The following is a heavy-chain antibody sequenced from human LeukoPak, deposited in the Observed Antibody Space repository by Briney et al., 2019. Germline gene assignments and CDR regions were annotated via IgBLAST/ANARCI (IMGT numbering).Heavy chain of an antibody. J-gene: IGHJ3*02. CDR3: ARHLARSDAFDI. V-gene: IGHV3-48*03. CDR1: GFTFSSYE. Sequence: GGSLRLSCAASGFTFSSYEMNWVRQAPGKGLEWVSYISSSGSTIYYADSVKGRFTISRDNAKNSLYLQMNSLRAEDTAVYYCARHLARSDAFDIWGQGTMVTVSS. CDR2: ISSSGSTI.